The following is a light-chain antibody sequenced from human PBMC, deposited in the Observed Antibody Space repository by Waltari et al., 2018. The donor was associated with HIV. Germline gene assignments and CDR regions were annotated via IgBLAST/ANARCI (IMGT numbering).Light chain of an antibody. Sequence: QSVLTQPPSVSGTPGQRVAISCSGSDSNIGTKTVNWYQQLPGTAPKLLIYSNNQRPAGVPDRFSGSKSGTSASLAISGLQSEDEAHYSCAVWDDSLNSYVFGSGTTVTVL. V-gene: IGLV1-44*01. CDR1: DSNIGTKT. CDR2: SNN. CDR3: AVWDDSLNSYV. J-gene: IGLJ1*01.